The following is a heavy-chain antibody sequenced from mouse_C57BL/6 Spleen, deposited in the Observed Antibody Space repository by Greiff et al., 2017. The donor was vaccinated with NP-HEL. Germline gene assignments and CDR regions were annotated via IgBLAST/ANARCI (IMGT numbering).Heavy chain of an antibody. D-gene: IGHD1-1*01. Sequence: EVQLQQSGPELVKPGASVKISCKASGYTFTDYYMNWVKQSHGKSLEWIGDINPNNGGTSYNQKFKGKATLTVDKSSSTAYMELRSLTSEDSAVYYCARKLYGSSFDYWGQGTTLTVSS. CDR3: ARKLYGSSFDY. CDR1: GYTFTDYY. CDR2: INPNNGGT. V-gene: IGHV1-26*01. J-gene: IGHJ2*01.